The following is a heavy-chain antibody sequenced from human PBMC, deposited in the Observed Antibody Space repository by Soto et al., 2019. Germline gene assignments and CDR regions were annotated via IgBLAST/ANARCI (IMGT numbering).Heavy chain of an antibody. V-gene: IGHV4-4*02. D-gene: IGHD2-2*01. Sequence: QVQLQESGPGLVKPSGTLSLTCAVSGGSISSSNWWSWVRQPPGKGLEWIGEIYHSGSTNYNPSLKSRVTISVDKSKNQLSLKLSSVTAADTAVYYCARHCISTSCYYYYGMDVWGQGTTVTVSS. CDR1: GGSISSSNW. CDR2: IYHSGST. CDR3: ARHCISTSCYYYYGMDV. J-gene: IGHJ6*02.